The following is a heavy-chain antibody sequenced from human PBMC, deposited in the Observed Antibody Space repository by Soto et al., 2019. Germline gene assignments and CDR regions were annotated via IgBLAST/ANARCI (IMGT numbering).Heavy chain of an antibody. Sequence: QVQLVQSGAEVKKPGSSVKVSCKASGGTFSSYTISWVRQAPGQGLEWMGRIIPILGIANYAQKFQGRVTMTADKSPRTAYMELSSPSSEDTAVEYCARVGRQLAPYWGQGTLVTVSS. CDR2: IIPILGIA. CDR1: GGTFSSYT. J-gene: IGHJ4*02. D-gene: IGHD6-13*01. CDR3: ARVGRQLAPY. V-gene: IGHV1-69*02.